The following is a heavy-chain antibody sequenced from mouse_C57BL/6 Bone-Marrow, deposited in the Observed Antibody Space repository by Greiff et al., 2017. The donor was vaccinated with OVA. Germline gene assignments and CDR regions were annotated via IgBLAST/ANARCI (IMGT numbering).Heavy chain of an antibody. CDR1: GFTFSDYG. V-gene: IGHV5-17*01. D-gene: IGHD2-5*01. CDR3: ASNSNFYFDY. CDR2: ISSGSSTI. Sequence: EVTLVESGGGLVKPGGSLKLSCAASGFTFSDYGMHWVRQAPEKGLEWVAYISSGSSTIYYADTVKGRFTISRDNAKNPLFLQMTSLRSEDTAMYYCASNSNFYFDYWGQGTTLTVSS. J-gene: IGHJ2*01.